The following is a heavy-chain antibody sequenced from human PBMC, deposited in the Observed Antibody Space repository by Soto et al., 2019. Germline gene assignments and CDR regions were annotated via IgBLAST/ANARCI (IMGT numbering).Heavy chain of an antibody. CDR2: ISGNVDA. Sequence: PGGSLRLSCVASGFTFSSHAMSWVRQAPGKGLKWVSGISGNVDAYYADSVKGRFTISRDNSKNRLFLQMNSLRADDTAIYYCVKXSHVRFLQWFPPGGPSLWGPGTQVTVSS. CDR1: GFTFSSHA. J-gene: IGHJ4*02. D-gene: IGHD3-3*01. CDR3: VKXSHVRFLQWFPPGGPSL. V-gene: IGHV3-23*01.